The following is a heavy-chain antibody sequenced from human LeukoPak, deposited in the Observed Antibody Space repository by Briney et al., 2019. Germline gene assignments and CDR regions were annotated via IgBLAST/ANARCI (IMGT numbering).Heavy chain of an antibody. CDR1: GGSISSSSYY. V-gene: IGHV4-39*01. CDR3: ARPRGFGDDAFDI. Sequence: KPSETLSLTCTVSGGSISSSSYYWGWLPQPQGQGLEWVGSIYYSGSTYYNPPLKSRVTISVDTSKIQFSLKLSSVTAADTAVYYCARPRGFGDDAFDIWGEGTKVTVSS. D-gene: IGHD3-16*01. CDR2: IYYSGST. J-gene: IGHJ3*02.